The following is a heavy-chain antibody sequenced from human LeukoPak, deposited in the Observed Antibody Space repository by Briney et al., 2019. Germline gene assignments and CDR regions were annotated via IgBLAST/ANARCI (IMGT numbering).Heavy chain of an antibody. D-gene: IGHD3-10*01. Sequence: GGSLRLSCAASGFTSGIYAVSWVRQAPGKGLEWVSAFSGGGDSYYADSVKGRFTVSRDNSKNTLYLQMNNLRAEDTAVYYCATTRVCGGVLLRPSCLYFEDWGQGALVTVSS. J-gene: IGHJ4*02. V-gene: IGHV3-23*01. CDR1: GFTSGIYA. CDR3: ATTRVCGGVLLRPSCLYFED. CDR2: FSGGGDS.